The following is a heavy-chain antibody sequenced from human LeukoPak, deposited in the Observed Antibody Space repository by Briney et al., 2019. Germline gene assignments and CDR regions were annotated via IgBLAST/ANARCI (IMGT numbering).Heavy chain of an antibody. CDR1: GYTFTSYG. CDR2: ISAYNGNT. J-gene: IGHJ4*02. CDR3: TRFRAGVGEPYGDY. V-gene: IGHV1-18*01. D-gene: IGHD3-10*01. Sequence: ASVKVSCKASGYTFTSYGISWVRQAPGQGLEWMGWISAYNGNTNYAQKLQGRVTMTTDTSTSTAYMELRSLRSNDTAVYYCTRFRAGVGEPYGDYWGQGTLVTVSS.